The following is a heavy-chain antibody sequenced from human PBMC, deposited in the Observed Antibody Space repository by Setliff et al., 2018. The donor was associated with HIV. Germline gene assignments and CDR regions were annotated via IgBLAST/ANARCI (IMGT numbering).Heavy chain of an antibody. V-gene: IGHV1-8*02. CDR3: ARDQGFWSGFTYNYYMDV. J-gene: IGHJ6*03. Sequence: ASVKVSCKASGYTFTSSDINWVRQATGQGLEWMGWMNPNSGNTGYAQKFQGRVTMTTDTSTSTVYMELRSLRSDDTAVYYCARDQGFWSGFTYNYYMDVWGKGTTVTVSS. CDR2: MNPNSGNT. D-gene: IGHD3-3*01. CDR1: GYTFTSSD.